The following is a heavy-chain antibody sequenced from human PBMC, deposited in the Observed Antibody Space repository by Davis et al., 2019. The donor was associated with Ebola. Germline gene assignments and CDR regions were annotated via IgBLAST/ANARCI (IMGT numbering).Heavy chain of an antibody. V-gene: IGHV3-23*01. CDR2: LSGSGVNT. Sequence: PGGSLRLSCAASGFTFSSYAMSWVRQAPGKGLEWVSTLSGSGVNTYYADSVKGRFTISRDNSKNTLYLQMNSLRAEDTAVYYCARFLPLSSGWYYFDYWGRGTLVTVSS. J-gene: IGHJ4*02. CDR3: ARFLPLSSGWYYFDY. D-gene: IGHD6-19*01. CDR1: GFTFSSYA.